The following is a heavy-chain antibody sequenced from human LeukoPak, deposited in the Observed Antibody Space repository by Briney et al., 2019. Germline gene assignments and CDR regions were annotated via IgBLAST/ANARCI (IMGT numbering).Heavy chain of an antibody. J-gene: IGHJ4*02. CDR1: GNYW. CDR2: VNSDGSWT. Sequence: GGSLRLSCAASGNYWMHWVRQAPGKGLVWVSHVNSDGSWTSHADSEKGRFTISKDNAKNTVYLQMNNLRTEDTAVYYCVSFYETNWGRGTLVTVSS. CDR3: VSFYETN. V-gene: IGHV3-74*01. D-gene: IGHD2-2*01.